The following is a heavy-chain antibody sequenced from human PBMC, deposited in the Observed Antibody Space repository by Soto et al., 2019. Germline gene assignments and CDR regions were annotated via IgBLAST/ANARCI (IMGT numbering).Heavy chain of an antibody. V-gene: IGHV4-61*01. J-gene: IGHJ1*01. CDR1: GGSVSGSSHY. D-gene: IGHD1-7*01. Sequence: SETLSLTCSVPGGSVSGSSHYWNWIRQTPGKGLEWIGYIDYSGSTKYSPSLKSRVTISVDTSKTQFSLKMNSVTAADTAVYYCARGGTSSRRAVAGYFHYWGQGIQVTVSS. CDR3: ARGGTSSRRAVAGYFHY. CDR2: IDYSGST.